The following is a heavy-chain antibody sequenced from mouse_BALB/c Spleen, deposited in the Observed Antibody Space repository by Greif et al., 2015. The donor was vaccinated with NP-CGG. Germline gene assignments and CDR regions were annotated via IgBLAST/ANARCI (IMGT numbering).Heavy chain of an antibody. Sequence: VQLQQSGPELVKPGASVKISCKASGYTFTDYNMHWVKQSHGKSLEWIGYIYPYNGGTGYNQKFKSKATLTVDNSSSTAYMELRSLTSEDSAVYYCARRATDYFDYWGQGTTLTVSS. J-gene: IGHJ2*01. CDR1: GYTFTDYN. V-gene: IGHV1S29*02. D-gene: IGHD4-1*02. CDR2: IYPYNGGT. CDR3: ARRATDYFDY.